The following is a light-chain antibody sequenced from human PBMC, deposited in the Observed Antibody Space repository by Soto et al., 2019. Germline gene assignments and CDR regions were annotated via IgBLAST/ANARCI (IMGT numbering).Light chain of an antibody. Sequence: QSVLTQPASVSGSPGQSITISCTGTSRDVGGFNFVSWYQHHQGKAPKLMIFEVNKRPSGVSNRFSGSKSGNTASLTISGLKVEDEADYYCCSSGGSPTYVFGTGTKVTVL. J-gene: IGLJ1*01. V-gene: IGLV2-23*02. CDR2: EVN. CDR1: SRDVGGFNF. CDR3: CSSGGSPTYV.